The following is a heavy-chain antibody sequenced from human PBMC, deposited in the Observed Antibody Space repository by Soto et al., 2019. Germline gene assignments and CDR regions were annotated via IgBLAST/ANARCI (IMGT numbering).Heavy chain of an antibody. J-gene: IGHJ6*02. V-gene: IGHV1-2*04. CDR2: INPKSGGT. CDR1: GYSFTDYH. Sequence: ASVKVSCKASGYSFTDYHIHGVRQAPGQGLEWLGRINPKSGGTSTAQKFQGWVTMTTDTSISTASMELTRLTSDDTAIYYCARGDSTDCSNGVCSFFYNHDMDVWGQGTTVTVSS. D-gene: IGHD2-8*01. CDR3: ARGDSTDCSNGVCSFFYNHDMDV.